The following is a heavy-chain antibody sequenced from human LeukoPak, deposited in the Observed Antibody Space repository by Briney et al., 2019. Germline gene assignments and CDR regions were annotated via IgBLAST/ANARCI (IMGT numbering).Heavy chain of an antibody. V-gene: IGHV3-7*04. Sequence: GGSLRLSRVASGFPFSSYLVTWVRPAPGEGLGWVGQIKQDGRKKSYVDSVKGRFTISRDNAKNSLYLQMNSLRAEDTAIYYCTRVGYIDEGIDYWGQGTLVTVSS. CDR2: IKQDGRKK. J-gene: IGHJ4*02. CDR1: GFPFSSYL. D-gene: IGHD5-24*01. CDR3: TRVGYIDEGIDY.